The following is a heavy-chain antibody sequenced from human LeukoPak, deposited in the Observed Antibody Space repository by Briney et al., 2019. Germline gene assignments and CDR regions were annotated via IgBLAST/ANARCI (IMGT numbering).Heavy chain of an antibody. D-gene: IGHD5-12*01. V-gene: IGHV3-48*02. Sequence: GGSLRLSCAASGFTFSTYGMNWVRQAPGKGLEWVSYISHTSDAIYYPDSVKGRFTISRDNAKNSLYLQMNSLRDEDTAVYYCARASPSGYDYWGQGTLVTISS. CDR1: GFTFSTYG. CDR2: ISHTSDAI. J-gene: IGHJ4*02. CDR3: ARASPSGYDY.